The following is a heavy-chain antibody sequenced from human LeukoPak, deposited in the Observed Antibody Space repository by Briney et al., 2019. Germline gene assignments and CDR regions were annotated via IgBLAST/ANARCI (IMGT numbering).Heavy chain of an antibody. CDR3: AKDWAGSDRRYYFDY. Sequence: GGSLRLSCAASGFTFSSYAMGWVRQAPGKGLEWVSVISGSGGSTYYADSVKGRFTISRDNSQNTLYLQMNSLRAEDSAVYYCAKDWAGSDRRYYFDYWGQGTLVTVSS. CDR2: ISGSGGST. V-gene: IGHV3-23*01. CDR1: GFTFSSYA. J-gene: IGHJ4*02. D-gene: IGHD3-22*01.